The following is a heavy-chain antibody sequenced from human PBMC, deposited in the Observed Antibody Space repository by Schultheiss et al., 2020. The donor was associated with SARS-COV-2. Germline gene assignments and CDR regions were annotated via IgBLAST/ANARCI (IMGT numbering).Heavy chain of an antibody. CDR2: IYYSGST. J-gene: IGHJ5*02. CDR1: GGSISSYY. Sequence: SETLSLTCTVSGGSISSYYWSWIRQPPGKGLEWIGYIYYSGSTNYNPSLKSRVTMSVDTSKNQFSLKLSSVTAADTAVYYCARDLTRYSSGWDNWFDPWGQGTLVTVSS. D-gene: IGHD6-19*01. CDR3: ARDLTRYSSGWDNWFDP. V-gene: IGHV4-59*12.